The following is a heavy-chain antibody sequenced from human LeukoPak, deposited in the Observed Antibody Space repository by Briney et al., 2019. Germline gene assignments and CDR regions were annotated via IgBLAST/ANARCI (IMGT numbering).Heavy chain of an antibody. V-gene: IGHV3-74*01. CDR1: GFTFSSYW. CDR2: INTDGSST. D-gene: IGHD3-22*01. Sequence: GGSLRLSCAASGFTFSSYWMHWVRQAPGKGLVWVSRINTDGSSTSYADSVKGRFTISRDNAKNSLYLQMNSLRAEDTALYYCAKDLYYYDSSGYYSPFDYWGQGTLVTVSS. J-gene: IGHJ4*02. CDR3: AKDLYYYDSSGYYSPFDY.